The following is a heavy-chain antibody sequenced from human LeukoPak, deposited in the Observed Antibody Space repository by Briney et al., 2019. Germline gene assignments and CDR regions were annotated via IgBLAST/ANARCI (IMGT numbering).Heavy chain of an antibody. CDR2: INHSGST. V-gene: IGHV4-34*01. CDR3: ARGYFFGYYYMDV. J-gene: IGHJ6*03. Sequence: SETLSLTCAVYGGSFSGYYWSWIRQPPGKGLEWIGEINHSGSTNYNPSLKSRLTISVDTSKNQFSLKLSSVTAADTAVYYCARGYFFGYYYMDVWGKGTTVTVSS. D-gene: IGHD2/OR15-2a*01. CDR1: GGSFSGYY.